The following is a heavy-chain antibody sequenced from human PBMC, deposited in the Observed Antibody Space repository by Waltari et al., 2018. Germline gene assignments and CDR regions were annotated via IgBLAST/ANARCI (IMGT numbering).Heavy chain of an antibody. CDR3: AKGHSGSYGLDS. Sequence: EVQLVESGGGLVQPGRSLRLSWAASGFTFVDYAMHWVRQAPGKGLEWVSGISWNSGNIGYADSVKGRFTISRDNAKNSLYLQMNSLRTGDTALYYCAKGHSGSYGLDSWGQGTLVTVSP. D-gene: IGHD1-26*01. V-gene: IGHV3-9*01. CDR2: ISWNSGNI. CDR1: GFTFVDYA. J-gene: IGHJ4*02.